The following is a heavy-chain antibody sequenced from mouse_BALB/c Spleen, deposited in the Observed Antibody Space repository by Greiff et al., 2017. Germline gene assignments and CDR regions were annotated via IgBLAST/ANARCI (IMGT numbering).Heavy chain of an antibody. CDR3: TRRGWEDY. Sequence: EVQLQESGAELVKPGASVKLSCTASGFNIKDTYMHWVKQRPEQGLEWIGRIDPANGNTKYDPKFQGKATITADTSSNTAYLQLSSLTSEDTAVYYCTRRGWEDYWGQGTTLTVSA. CDR2: IDPANGNT. D-gene: IGHD3-3*01. J-gene: IGHJ2*01. V-gene: IGHV14-3*02. CDR1: GFNIKDTY.